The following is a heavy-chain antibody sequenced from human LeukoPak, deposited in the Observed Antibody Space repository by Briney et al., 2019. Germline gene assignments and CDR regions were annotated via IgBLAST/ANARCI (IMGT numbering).Heavy chain of an antibody. V-gene: IGHV4-59*01. J-gene: IGHJ4*02. Sequence: PSETLSLTCTVSGGSISSYYWSWIRQPPGKGLEWIGYIYYSGSTNYNPSLKSRVTISVDTPKNQFSLKLSSVTAADTAVYYCARAGELLWFGVDYWGQGTLVTVSS. D-gene: IGHD3-10*01. CDR3: ARAGELLWFGVDY. CDR1: GGSISSYY. CDR2: IYYSGST.